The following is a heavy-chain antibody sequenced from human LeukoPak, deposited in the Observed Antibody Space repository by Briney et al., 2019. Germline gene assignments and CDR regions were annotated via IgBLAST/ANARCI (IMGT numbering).Heavy chain of an antibody. CDR3: AREAPYFDWLFGWFDP. V-gene: IGHV1-69*13. D-gene: IGHD3-9*01. CDR1: GGTFSSYA. CDR2: IIPIFGTA. J-gene: IGHJ5*02. Sequence: SVKVSCKASGGTFSSYAISWVRQAPGQGLEWMGGIIPIFGTANYAQKFQGRVTITADESTSTAYMELSGLRSEDTAVYYCAREAPYFDWLFGWFDPWGQGTLVTVSS.